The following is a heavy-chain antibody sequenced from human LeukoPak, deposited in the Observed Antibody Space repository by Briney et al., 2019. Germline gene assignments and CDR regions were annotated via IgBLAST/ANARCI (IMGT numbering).Heavy chain of an antibody. D-gene: IGHD6-6*01. CDR2: INPSGGST. J-gene: IGHJ4*02. CDR3: ARDREYSSSSGHFDY. V-gene: IGHV1-46*01. Sequence: ASVKVSCKASGYTFTSYYMHWVRQAPGQGLEWMGIINPSGGSTSYAQKFQGRVTMTRDMSTSTVYMELRSLRSENTAVYYCARDREYSSSSGHFDYWGQGTLVTVSS. CDR1: GYTFTSYY.